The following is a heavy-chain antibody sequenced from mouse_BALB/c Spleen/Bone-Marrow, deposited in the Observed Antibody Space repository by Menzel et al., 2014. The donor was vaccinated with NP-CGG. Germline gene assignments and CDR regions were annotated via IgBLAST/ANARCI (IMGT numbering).Heavy chain of an antibody. CDR1: GFNIKDTY. Sequence: LVESGAELVKPGASVKLSYTASGFNIKDTYIHWVKQRPEQGLEWIGGIDPANGNTKYDPKFQGKATITADTSPNTAYLQLSSLTSEDTAVYYCARDYGRTAWFAYWGQGTLVTVSA. CDR2: IDPANGNT. J-gene: IGHJ3*01. V-gene: IGHV14-3*02. CDR3: ARDYGRTAWFAY. D-gene: IGHD1-1*01.